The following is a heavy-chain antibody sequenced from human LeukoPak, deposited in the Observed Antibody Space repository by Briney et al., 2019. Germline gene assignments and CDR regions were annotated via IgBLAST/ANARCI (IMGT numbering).Heavy chain of an antibody. J-gene: IGHJ4*02. D-gene: IGHD6-13*01. V-gene: IGHV4-59*08. Sequence: SETLSLTCSVSGVSISDYHWSWIRQPPGKGLEWIGYIDNSGNTNYNPSLKSRVTISVDTSKNQFSVNLNSVTAADTAVYYCARISAAGTSFDYWGQGTLVTVSS. CDR1: GVSISDYH. CDR2: IDNSGNT. CDR3: ARISAAGTSFDY.